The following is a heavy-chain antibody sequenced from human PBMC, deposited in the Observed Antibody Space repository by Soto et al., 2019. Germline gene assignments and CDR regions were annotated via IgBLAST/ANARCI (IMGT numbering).Heavy chain of an antibody. Sequence: GASVKVXCKXSGXTFSSYAISWVRQDPGQGLEWMGGIIPIFGTANYAQKFQGRVTITADESTSTAYMELSSLRSEDTAVYYCARGQDTAMDYYYGMDVWGQGTTVTVSS. D-gene: IGHD5-18*01. CDR3: ARGQDTAMDYYYGMDV. CDR2: IIPIFGTA. J-gene: IGHJ6*02. V-gene: IGHV1-69*13. CDR1: GXTFSSYA.